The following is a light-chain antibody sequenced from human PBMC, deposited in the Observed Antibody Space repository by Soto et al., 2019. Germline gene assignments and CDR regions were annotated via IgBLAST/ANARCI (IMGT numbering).Light chain of an antibody. CDR1: QSVSSY. CDR2: GAS. V-gene: IGKV3-11*01. J-gene: IGKJ1*01. CDR3: QPRRTLPLCT. Sequence: AAVSLKKRERATLSCRASQSVSSYLAWHQQKPGQAPRLLILGASSRATGIPARFSGSGSGTDFTLTISILEPEDFAVYYCQPRRTLPLCTFGQG.